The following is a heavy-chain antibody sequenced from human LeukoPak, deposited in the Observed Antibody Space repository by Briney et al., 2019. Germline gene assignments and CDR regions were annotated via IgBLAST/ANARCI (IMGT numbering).Heavy chain of an antibody. CDR1: GFTFSGSW. CDR3: ARGGAFYYGL. V-gene: IGHV3-7*05. CDR2: IRQDGSEK. Sequence: GGSLRLSCAASGFTFSGSWMSWVRQAPGKGLEWVANIRQDGSEKYYVDSVKGRFTISRDNAKSSLYLQMNSLRIEGTAVYYCARGGAFYYGLWGQGTQVTVSS. J-gene: IGHJ4*02. D-gene: IGHD3-10*01.